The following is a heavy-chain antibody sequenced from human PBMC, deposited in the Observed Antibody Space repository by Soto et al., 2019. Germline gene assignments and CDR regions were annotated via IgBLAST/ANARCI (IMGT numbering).Heavy chain of an antibody. V-gene: IGHV3-9*01. CDR1: GFTFDDYA. J-gene: IGHJ3*02. Sequence: GGSLRLSCAASGFTFDDYAMHWVRQAPGKGLEWVSGISWNSGSIGYVDSVKGRFTISRDNAKNSLYLQMNSLRAEDTALYYCAKRSDPTYYDSSVLYGAAFGIWGQGTMVTVSS. CDR2: ISWNSGSI. D-gene: IGHD3-22*01. CDR3: AKRSDPTYYDSSVLYGAAFGI.